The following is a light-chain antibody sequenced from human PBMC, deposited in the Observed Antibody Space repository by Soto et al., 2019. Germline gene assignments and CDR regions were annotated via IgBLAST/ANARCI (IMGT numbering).Light chain of an antibody. Sequence: QSVLTQPASVSGSPGQSITISCTGTSSDVGAHNFVSWYQQHPGKAPKLIFYEISNRPPGLSDRFSGSKSVTTASLTISGLQAEDEADYFCSSYTTNKTLLFGGGTKLTVL. V-gene: IGLV2-14*01. CDR1: SSDVGAHNF. CDR3: SSYTTNKTLL. CDR2: EIS. J-gene: IGLJ2*01.